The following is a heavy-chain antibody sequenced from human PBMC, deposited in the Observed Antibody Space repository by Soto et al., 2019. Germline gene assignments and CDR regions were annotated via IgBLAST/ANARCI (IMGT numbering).Heavy chain of an antibody. D-gene: IGHD6-6*01. CDR2: ISGSGKDT. CDR1: GFTFTNHR. CDR3: ARVHLVRTSSYYCGMDV. J-gene: IGHJ6*02. Sequence: GGSLRLSFATSGFTFTNHRMNWGLQAPVKGLEWVASISGSGKDTFYRDSVKGRFTISRDNAESSLVLQMNSLTVDDTAVYHCARVHLVRTSSYYCGMDVWGPGTTVTVSS. V-gene: IGHV3-21*06.